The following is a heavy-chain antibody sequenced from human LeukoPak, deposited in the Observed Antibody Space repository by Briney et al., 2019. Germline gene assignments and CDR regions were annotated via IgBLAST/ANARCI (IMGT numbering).Heavy chain of an antibody. CDR2: IKQDGSEK. CDR1: GFTFSSYW. Sequence: PGRSLRLSCPASGFTFSSYWMSWVRQAPGKGLEWVANIKQDGSEKYYVDSVKGRFTISRDNAKNSLYLQMNSLRAEDTAVYYCARARRSHYFDYWGQGTLVTVSS. CDR3: ARARRSHYFDY. J-gene: IGHJ4*02. V-gene: IGHV3-7*01.